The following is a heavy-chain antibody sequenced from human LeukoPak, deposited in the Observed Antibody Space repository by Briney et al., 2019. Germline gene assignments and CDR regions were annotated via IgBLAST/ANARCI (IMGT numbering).Heavy chain of an antibody. CDR3: AKTRPLDSSSWSHGDY. V-gene: IGHV3-23*01. D-gene: IGHD6-13*01. J-gene: IGHJ4*02. CDR1: GFTFSSYA. CDR2: ISGSGDST. Sequence: GGSLRLSCAASGFTFSSYAMSWVRQAPGKGLEWVSAISGSGDSTYYGDSVEGRFTISRDNSKNTLYLQMNSLRAEDTAVYYCAKTRPLDSSSWSHGDYWGQGTLVTVSS.